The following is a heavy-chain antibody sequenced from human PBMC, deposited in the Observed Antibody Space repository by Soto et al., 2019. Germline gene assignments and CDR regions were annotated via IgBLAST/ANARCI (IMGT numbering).Heavy chain of an antibody. J-gene: IGHJ4*02. CDR1: GGSITGYH. CDR2: ISNSGST. V-gene: IGHV4-59*01. Sequence: PSETLSLTCNVSGGSITGYHWSWIRQPPGKGLEWIGYISNSGSTNYNPSLESRVTISVETSKNQISLNLIFVTAADTAVYYCAATPRYWGQGNLVTVSS. CDR3: AATPRY.